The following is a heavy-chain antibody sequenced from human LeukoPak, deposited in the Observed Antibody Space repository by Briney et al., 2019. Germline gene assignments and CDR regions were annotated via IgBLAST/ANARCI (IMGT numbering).Heavy chain of an antibody. Sequence: SETLSLTCAGYGESFSGYYWSWIRQPPGKGLEWIGEINHSGNTNYNPSLKSRVTISVDTSKNQFSLKLSSVTAADTAVYYCARGWTSMVRGVLRYHYYYYMDVWGKGTTVTISS. V-gene: IGHV4-34*01. CDR3: ARGWTSMVRGVLRYHYYYYMDV. CDR2: INHSGNT. CDR1: GESFSGYY. D-gene: IGHD3-10*01. J-gene: IGHJ6*03.